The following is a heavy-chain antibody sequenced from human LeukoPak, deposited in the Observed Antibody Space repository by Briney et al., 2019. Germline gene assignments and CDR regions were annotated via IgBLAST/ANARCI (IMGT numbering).Heavy chain of an antibody. CDR2: ISAYNGNT. V-gene: IGHV1-18*01. CDR3: ARFLGFSSSWYGYYYYGMDV. Sequence: ASVKVSCKASGYTFTIYGISWVRQAPGQGLEWMGWISAYNGNTNYAQKLQGRVTMTTDTSTSTAYMELRRLRSDDTAVYYCARFLGFSSSWYGYYYYGMDVWGQGTTVTVSS. D-gene: IGHD6-13*01. J-gene: IGHJ6*02. CDR1: GYTFTIYG.